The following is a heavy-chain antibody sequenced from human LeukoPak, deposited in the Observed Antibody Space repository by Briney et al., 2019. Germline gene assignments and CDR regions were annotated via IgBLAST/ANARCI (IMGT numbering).Heavy chain of an antibody. CDR1: GGFISSSSYY. CDR2: IYYSGST. V-gene: IGHV4-39*07. D-gene: IGHD5-12*01. J-gene: IGHJ3*02. CDR3: ARAGRGYRNDALDI. Sequence: PSETLSLTCTVSGGFISSSSYYWGWIRQPPGKGLEWIGSIYYSGSTYYNPSLKSRVTISVDTSKNQFSLKLNSVTAADTAVYYCARAGRGYRNDALDIWGQGTMVTVSS.